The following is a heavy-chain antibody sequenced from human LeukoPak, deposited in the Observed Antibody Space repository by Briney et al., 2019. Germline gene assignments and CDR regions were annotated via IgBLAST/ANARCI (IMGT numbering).Heavy chain of an antibody. Sequence: ASAKVSCKASGGTFSSYAISWVRQAPGQGLEWMGRIIPIFGTANYAQKFQGRVTITTDESTSTAYMELSSLRSEDTAVYYCARDSEVGATSSWGQGTLVTVSS. D-gene: IGHD1-26*01. CDR1: GGTFSSYA. CDR3: ARDSEVGATSS. V-gene: IGHV1-69*05. CDR2: IIPIFGTA. J-gene: IGHJ5*02.